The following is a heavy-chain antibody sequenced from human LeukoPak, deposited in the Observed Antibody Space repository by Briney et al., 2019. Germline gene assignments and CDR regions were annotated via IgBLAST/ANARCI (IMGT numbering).Heavy chain of an antibody. J-gene: IGHJ4*02. Sequence: SETLSLTCTVSGDTISGFSWSWIRQPAGKGLEWTGRIYSSGSTNYSPPLRSRVTMSVNTKNQFSLKVNSVTAADTAVYYCARDRAGFFDDWGQGTLVTVSS. D-gene: IGHD6-13*01. CDR3: ARDRAGFFDD. V-gene: IGHV4-4*07. CDR2: IYSSGST. CDR1: GDTISGFS.